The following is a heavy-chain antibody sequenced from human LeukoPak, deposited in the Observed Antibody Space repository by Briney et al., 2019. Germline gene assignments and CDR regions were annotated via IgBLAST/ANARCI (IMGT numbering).Heavy chain of an antibody. CDR2: INPNSGGT. D-gene: IGHD3-22*01. V-gene: IGHV1-2*02. J-gene: IGHJ4*02. CDR1: GYTFTGYY. CDR3: ARDGYDSSGHRYYFDY. Sequence: ASVKVSCKAPGYTFTGYYMHWVRQAPGQGLEWMGWINPNSGGTNYAQKFQGRVTMTRDTSISTAYMELSRLRSDDTAVYYCARDGYDSSGHRYYFDYWGQGTLVTVSS.